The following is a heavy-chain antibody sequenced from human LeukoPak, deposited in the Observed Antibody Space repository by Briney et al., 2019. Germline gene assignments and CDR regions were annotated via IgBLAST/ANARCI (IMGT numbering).Heavy chain of an antibody. V-gene: IGHV4-59*08. CDR2: IYYSGST. CDR3: ARHHRTGAGGTEAFDI. CDR1: GGSISTYY. J-gene: IGHJ3*02. D-gene: IGHD6-13*01. Sequence: PSETLSLTCTVSGGSISTYYWSWIRQPPGKGLEWIGYIYYSGSTNYKPSLRSRLTISVDTSKNQFSLKLSSVTAADTAVYYCARHHRTGAGGTEAFDIWGQGTRVTVSS.